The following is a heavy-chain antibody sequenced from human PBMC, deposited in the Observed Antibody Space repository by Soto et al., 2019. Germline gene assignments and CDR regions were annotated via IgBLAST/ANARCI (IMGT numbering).Heavy chain of an antibody. V-gene: IGHV3-7*01. CDR3: ATKGGRGDAFAI. Sequence: EVQLVESGGGLVQPGSSLRLSCATSGFTLSNYWMSWVRQAPGKGLEWVANIRQDGNDNNYVDSVKGRFTISRDNASNPLYLQMNSLRAEDTAVYYCATKGGRGDAFAIWGQGTMVIVSS. CDR1: GFTLSNYW. CDR2: IRQDGNDN. D-gene: IGHD3-16*01. J-gene: IGHJ3*02.